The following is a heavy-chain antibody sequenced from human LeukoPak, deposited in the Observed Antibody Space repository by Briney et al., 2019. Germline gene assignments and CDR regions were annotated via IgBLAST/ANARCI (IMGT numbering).Heavy chain of an antibody. CDR3: ARVWSGYLGGAWFDP. CDR2: IGSSGSTI. CDR1: GFTFSDYY. V-gene: IGHV3-11*04. D-gene: IGHD3-3*01. Sequence: GGSLRLSCTASGFTFSDYYMSWIRQAPGKGLEWVSYIGSSGSTIYYADSVKGRFTISRDNAKNSLYLQMNSLRAEDTAVYYCARVWSGYLGGAWFDPWGQGTLVTVSP. J-gene: IGHJ5*02.